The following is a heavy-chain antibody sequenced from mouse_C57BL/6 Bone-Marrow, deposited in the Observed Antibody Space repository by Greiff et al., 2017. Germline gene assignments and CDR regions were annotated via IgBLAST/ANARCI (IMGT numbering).Heavy chain of an antibody. Sequence: QVQLQQSGAELVRPGTSVKMSCKASGYTFTNYWIGWAKQRPGHGLEWIGDIYPGGGYTNYNEKFKGKATLTADKSSSTAYMQFSILTAEDSAIYYCALYGSSLYYYAMDYWGQGTSVTVSS. D-gene: IGHD1-1*01. CDR2: IYPGGGYT. J-gene: IGHJ4*01. V-gene: IGHV1-63*01. CDR3: ALYGSSLYYYAMDY. CDR1: GYTFTNYW.